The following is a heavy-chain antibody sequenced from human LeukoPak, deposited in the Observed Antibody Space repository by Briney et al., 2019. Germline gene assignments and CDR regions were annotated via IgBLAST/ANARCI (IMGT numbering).Heavy chain of an antibody. CDR2: IIPIFGTA. Sequence: VKVSCKASGGTFSSYAISWVRQAPGQGLEWMGGIIPIFGTANYAQKFQGRVTITADESTSTAYMELSSLRSEDTAVYYCAVYGDYDSHAFDIWGQGTMVTASS. CDR3: AVYGDYDSHAFDI. D-gene: IGHD4-17*01. CDR1: GGTFSSYA. V-gene: IGHV1-69*13. J-gene: IGHJ3*02.